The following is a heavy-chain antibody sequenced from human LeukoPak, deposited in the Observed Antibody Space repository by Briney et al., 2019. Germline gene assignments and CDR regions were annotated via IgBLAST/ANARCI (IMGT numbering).Heavy chain of an antibody. CDR1: GGSISSYY. Sequence: SETLSLTCTVSGGSISSYYWSWHRQPQGKGLEWIGYIYYSGSTNYNPSLKSRVTISVGTSKNEFSLKLSSVTAADTAVYYCARARDGPYYYFGMDVWGKGTTVTVSS. CDR2: IYYSGST. J-gene: IGHJ6*04. D-gene: IGHD5-24*01. V-gene: IGHV4-59*01. CDR3: ARARDGPYYYFGMDV.